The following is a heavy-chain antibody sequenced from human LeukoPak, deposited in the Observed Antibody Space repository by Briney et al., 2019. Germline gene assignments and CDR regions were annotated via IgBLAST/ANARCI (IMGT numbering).Heavy chain of an antibody. CDR2: TYYRSKWHN. Sequence: SQTLSLTCAIFGDIISSNSSWNWIRQSPSRGLEWLGRTYYRSKWHNDYVVSVKSRININPDTSKNQFSLQLNSVTPDDTALYYCARGGQGDGYSADEAFDIWGQGTMVTVP. CDR1: GDIISSNSS. CDR3: ARGGQGDGYSADEAFDI. V-gene: IGHV6-1*01. D-gene: IGHD5-18*01. J-gene: IGHJ3*02.